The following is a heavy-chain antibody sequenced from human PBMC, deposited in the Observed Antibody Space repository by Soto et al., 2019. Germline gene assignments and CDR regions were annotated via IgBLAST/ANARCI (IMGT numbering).Heavy chain of an antibody. CDR1: GFTFGDYA. J-gene: IGHJ6*03. CDR3: TRKYYYGSGSLYYYYYYYMDV. V-gene: IGHV3-49*03. D-gene: IGHD3-10*01. CDR2: IRSKAYGGTT. Sequence: GGSLRLSCTASGFTFGDYAMSWFRQAPGKGLEWVGFIRSKAYGGTTEYAASVKGRFTISRDDSKSIAYLQMNSLKTEDTAVYYCTRKYYYGSGSLYYYYYYYMDVWGKGTTVTVSS.